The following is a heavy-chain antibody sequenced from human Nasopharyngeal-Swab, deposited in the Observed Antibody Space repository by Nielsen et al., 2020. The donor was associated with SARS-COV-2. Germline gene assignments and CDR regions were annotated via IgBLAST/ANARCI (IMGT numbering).Heavy chain of an antibody. CDR1: GFTFSSYV. CDR2: ISFSSGSM. CDR3: AKDRLPHSSTWTINY. Sequence: GESLKISCAASGFTFSSYVMSWVRQAPGKGLEWVSSISFSSGSMHYGDSVKGQFTISRDNSKNTLYLQMDRLIVEDTAVYYCAKDRLPHSSTWTINYWGQGTLVTVSS. J-gene: IGHJ4*02. V-gene: IGHV3-23*01. D-gene: IGHD6-13*01.